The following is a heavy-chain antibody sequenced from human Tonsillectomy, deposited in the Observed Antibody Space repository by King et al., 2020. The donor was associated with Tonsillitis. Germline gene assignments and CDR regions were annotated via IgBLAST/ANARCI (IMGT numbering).Heavy chain of an antibody. V-gene: IGHV3-53*02. CDR1: GFTVSSNY. CDR3: AREGSYGYGMEAFDI. Sequence: VQLVETGGGLIQPGGSLRLSCAASGFTVSSNYMSWVRQAPGKGLEWVSVIYSGGSTYYADSVKGRFTISRDNSKNTLYLQMNSLRAEDTAVYYCAREGSYGYGMEAFDIWGQGTMVTVSS. CDR2: IYSGGST. D-gene: IGHD5-18*01. J-gene: IGHJ3*02.